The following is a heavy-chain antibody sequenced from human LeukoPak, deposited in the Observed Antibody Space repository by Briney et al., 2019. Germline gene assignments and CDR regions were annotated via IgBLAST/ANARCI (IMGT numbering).Heavy chain of an antibody. D-gene: IGHD2-2*01. CDR1: GGSISSGDYY. Sequence: MTSETLSLTCTVSGGSISSGDYYWSWIRLPPGKGLEWIGYIYYSGSTYYNPSLKSRVTISVDTSKNQFSLKLSSVTAADTAVYYCARTVSTIFDYWGQGTLVTVSS. CDR3: ARTVSTIFDY. CDR2: IYYSGST. J-gene: IGHJ4*02. V-gene: IGHV4-30-4*08.